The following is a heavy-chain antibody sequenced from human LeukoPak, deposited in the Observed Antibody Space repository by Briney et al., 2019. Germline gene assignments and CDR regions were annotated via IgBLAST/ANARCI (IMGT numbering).Heavy chain of an antibody. D-gene: IGHD3-22*01. CDR1: GFTFSGSA. V-gene: IGHV3-73*01. CDR3: TLYSPDSSGYYYGDAFDI. Sequence: GGSLRLSCAASGFTFSGSAMHWVRQASGKGLEWVGRIRSKANSYATAYAASVKGRFTISRDDSKNTAYLQMNSLKTEDTAVYYCTLYSPDSSGYYYGDAFDIWGHGTMVTVSS. J-gene: IGHJ3*02. CDR2: IRSKANSYAT.